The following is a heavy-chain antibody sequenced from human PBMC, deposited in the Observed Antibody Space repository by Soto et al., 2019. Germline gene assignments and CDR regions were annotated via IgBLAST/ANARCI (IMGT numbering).Heavy chain of an antibody. CDR2: IWYDGTNK. D-gene: IGHD4-17*01. J-gene: IGHJ2*01. Sequence: QVQLVESGGGVVQPGRSLRLSCATSGFTFSSYGMHWVRQGPGKGLEWVAVIWYDGTNKYYADSMNGRFTISRDDSKKTXXLQMNSLRAEDTAVYYCARGPMTTVTTWGDWYFDLWGRGTLVTVSS. CDR1: GFTFSSYG. V-gene: IGHV3-33*01. CDR3: ARGPMTTVTTWGDWYFDL.